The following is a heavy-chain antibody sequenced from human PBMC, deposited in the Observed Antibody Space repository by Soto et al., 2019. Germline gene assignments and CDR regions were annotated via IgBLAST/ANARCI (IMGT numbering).Heavy chain of an antibody. CDR1: GFTFSSYG. Sequence: GGSLRLSCAASGFTFSSYGMHWVRQAPGKGLEWVAVISYDGSNKYYADSVKGRFTISRDNSKNTLYLQMNSLRAEDTAVYYCAKDRGSSGWYPSFDYWGQGTLVTVSS. CDR3: AKDRGSSGWYPSFDY. CDR2: ISYDGSNK. J-gene: IGHJ4*02. D-gene: IGHD6-19*01. V-gene: IGHV3-30*18.